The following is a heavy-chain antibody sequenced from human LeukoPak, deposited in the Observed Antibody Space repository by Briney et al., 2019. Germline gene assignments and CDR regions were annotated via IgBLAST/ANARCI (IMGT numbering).Heavy chain of an antibody. CDR1: GFPFSNYW. CDR3: ARELSGGSSRHFDC. D-gene: IGHD2-15*01. Sequence: GGSLNLSLEPSGFPFSNYWRHWVGQAPGKGRVWFSRINSDGNITTHADSVKGRFSISRDNAKNALYVQMNSLRAEDTAVYYCARELSGGSSRHFDCWGQGTLVTVSS. J-gene: IGHJ4*02. CDR2: INSDGNIT. V-gene: IGHV3-74*01.